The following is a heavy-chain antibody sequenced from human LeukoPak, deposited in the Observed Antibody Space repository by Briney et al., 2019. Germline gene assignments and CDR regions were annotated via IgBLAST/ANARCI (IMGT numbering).Heavy chain of an antibody. J-gene: IGHJ3*02. CDR2: ISPNSGAT. CDR1: GYTFTGYY. D-gene: IGHD3-10*01. CDR3: ARVRFRGYAFDI. V-gene: IGHV1-2*02. Sequence: ASVKVSCKASGYTFTGYYIHWVRQAPGQGLEWMGWISPNSGATNYAQKFQGRVTMTRDTSISTAYMEVSRLTSDDTAVYYCARVRFRGYAFDIWGQGTMVTVSS.